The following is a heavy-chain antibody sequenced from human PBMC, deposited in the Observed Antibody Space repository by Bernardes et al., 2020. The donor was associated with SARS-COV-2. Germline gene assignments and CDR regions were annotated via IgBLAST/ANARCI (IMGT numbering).Heavy chain of an antibody. D-gene: IGHD1-26*01. CDR3: AKDSHEGGNYFPRNAFHV. J-gene: IGHJ3*01. CDR2: ISGNSDFT. CDR1: GFTFSTSA. Sequence: VEALFLSCAASGFTFSTSAMSWVRQTPGQGLEWVSSISGNSDFTYYADSVKGRFTVSRDNSKNTLYVQMDSLRAEDTATYFCAKDSHEGGNYFPRNAFHVWGQGTVVTVSP. V-gene: IGHV3-23*01.